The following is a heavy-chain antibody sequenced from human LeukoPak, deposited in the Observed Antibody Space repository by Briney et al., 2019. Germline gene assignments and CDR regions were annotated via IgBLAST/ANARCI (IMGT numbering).Heavy chain of an antibody. V-gene: IGHV1-24*01. D-gene: IGHD6-13*01. CDR1: GYTLTELS. Sequence: LWASVTVSCKVSGYTLTELSMHWVRQAPGKGLEWMGGFDPEDGETIYAQKFQGRVTMTEDTSTDTAYMELSSLRSEDTAVYYCATAGYSSSWYYAFDIWGQGTMVTVSS. CDR2: FDPEDGET. CDR3: ATAGYSSSWYYAFDI. J-gene: IGHJ3*02.